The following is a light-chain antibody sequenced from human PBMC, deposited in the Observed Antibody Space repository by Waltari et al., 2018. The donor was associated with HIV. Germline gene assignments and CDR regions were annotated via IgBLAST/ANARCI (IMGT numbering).Light chain of an antibody. CDR3: CSYAGSSTYV. J-gene: IGLJ1*01. V-gene: IGLV2-23*02. Sequence: QSALTQPASVSGSPGQSITISCTGTSSDVGAYNYVSWYQQHPRKAPKRMIYDVTKRPSGVSNRFSGSKSANTASLTISGLQAEDEADYYCCSYAGSSTYVFGSGTKVTVL. CDR1: SSDVGAYNY. CDR2: DVT.